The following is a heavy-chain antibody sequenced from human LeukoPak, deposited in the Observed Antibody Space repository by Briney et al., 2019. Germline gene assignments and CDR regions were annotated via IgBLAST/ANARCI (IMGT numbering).Heavy chain of an antibody. CDR2: IWNDGSNK. Sequence: PGGSLRLSCAASGFTFSNNGMHWVRQAPGKGLEWVAVIWNDGSNKFYADSVKGRFTISRDNSKNTLCLQMNSLRAEDTAVNYCARDTQNALDIWGQGTMVTVSS. J-gene: IGHJ3*02. CDR3: ARDTQNALDI. V-gene: IGHV3-33*01. CDR1: GFTFSNNG.